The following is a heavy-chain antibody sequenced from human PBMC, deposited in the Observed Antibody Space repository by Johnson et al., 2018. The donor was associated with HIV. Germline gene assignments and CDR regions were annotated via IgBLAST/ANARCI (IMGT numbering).Heavy chain of an antibody. CDR1: RFSFSSYW. CDR2: INSDGSST. D-gene: IGHD4-17*01. Sequence: EVQLVESGGGLVKPGGSLRLSCAASRFSFSSYWMHWVRQAPGKGLVWVSRINSDGSSTNYADCVKGRFTIYRDNAKNTLYLQMSSLRAEDTAVYYCARHYGWGDHWDAFDIWGQGTMVTVSS. J-gene: IGHJ3*02. CDR3: ARHYGWGDHWDAFDI. V-gene: IGHV3-74*02.